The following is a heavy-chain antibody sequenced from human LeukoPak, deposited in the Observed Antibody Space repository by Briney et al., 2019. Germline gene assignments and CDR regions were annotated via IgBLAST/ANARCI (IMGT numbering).Heavy chain of an antibody. CDR1: GFTFSSSW. V-gene: IGHV3-74*01. J-gene: IGHJ3*02. CDR3: ARLLWFGDPDI. D-gene: IGHD3-10*01. CDR2: INGDGSST. Sequence: GGSLRLSCAASGFTFSSSWMHWVRQCPEKGLVWVARINGDGSSTSFADSVKGRFIISRDNAKSTVYLQMNSLSAEDSAVYYCARLLWFGDPDIWGQGTMVTVSS.